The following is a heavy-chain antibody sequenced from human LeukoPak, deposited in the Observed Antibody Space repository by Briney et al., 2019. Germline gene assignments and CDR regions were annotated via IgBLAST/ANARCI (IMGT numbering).Heavy chain of an antibody. V-gene: IGHV3-23*01. CDR3: AKSSSWTYHYLDY. Sequence: GGSLRLSCAATGFTFSSYAMSWVRQAPGQGLEWVSAIRGSGGSTYYADSVKGRFTISRDNSMNTLSLQMNSLRAEDTALYYSAKSSSWTYHYLDYWGQGALVTVSS. CDR1: GFTFSSYA. J-gene: IGHJ4*02. D-gene: IGHD6-13*01. CDR2: IRGSGGST.